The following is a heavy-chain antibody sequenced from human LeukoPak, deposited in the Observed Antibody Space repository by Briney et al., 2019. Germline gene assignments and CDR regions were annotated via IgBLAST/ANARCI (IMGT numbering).Heavy chain of an antibody. CDR1: GFTFNSFA. Sequence: GGSLRLSCAASGFTFNSFAMHWVRQAPGKGLEWVAVISDDGSNEYYADSVKGRFTISRDKSKNTLYLQMNSLRAEDTAVYYCARDPSNSGSYYVFDYWGQGTLVSVSS. CDR3: ARDPSNSGSYYVFDY. D-gene: IGHD1-26*01. V-gene: IGHV3-30*04. CDR2: ISDDGSNE. J-gene: IGHJ4*02.